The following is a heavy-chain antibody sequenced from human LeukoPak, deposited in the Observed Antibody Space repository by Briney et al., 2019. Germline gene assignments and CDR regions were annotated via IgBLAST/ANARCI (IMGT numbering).Heavy chain of an antibody. CDR2: IIPIFGTA. CDR3: ARDGRYSSGWYWGVY. Sequence: GASVKVSCKASGGTFSSYAISWVRQAPGQGLEWMGGIIPIFGTANYAQKFQGRVTITADESTSTAYMELSSLRSEDTAVYYCARDGRYSSGWYWGVYWGQGTLVTVSS. D-gene: IGHD6-19*01. V-gene: IGHV1-69*13. CDR1: GGTFSSYA. J-gene: IGHJ4*02.